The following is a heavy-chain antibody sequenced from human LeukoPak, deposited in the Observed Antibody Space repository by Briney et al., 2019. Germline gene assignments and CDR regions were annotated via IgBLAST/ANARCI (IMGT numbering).Heavy chain of an antibody. V-gene: IGHV4-34*01. CDR2: INHSGST. J-gene: IGHJ4*02. Sequence: SETLSLTCAVYGGFFSGYYWSWIRQPPGKGLEWIGEINHSGSTNYNPPLKSRVTISVDTPKDQFSLKLSSVTAADTAVYYCARGFVAYGDYGGDWGQGTLVTVSS. CDR1: GGFFSGYY. CDR3: ARGFVAYGDYGGD. D-gene: IGHD4-17*01.